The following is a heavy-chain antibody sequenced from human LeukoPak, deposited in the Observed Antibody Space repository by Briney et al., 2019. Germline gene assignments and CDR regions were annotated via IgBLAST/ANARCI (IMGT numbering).Heavy chain of an antibody. V-gene: IGHV4-34*01. Sequence: PSETLSLTCAVYGGSFSGYYWSWIRQPPGKGLEWIGEINHSGSTNYNPSLKSRVTISVDTSKNEFSLKLNSVTAADTAVYYCARGWLEQLFDSWGQGTLVTVSS. CDR3: ARGWLEQLFDS. D-gene: IGHD5-24*01. CDR2: INHSGST. J-gene: IGHJ4*02. CDR1: GGSFSGYY.